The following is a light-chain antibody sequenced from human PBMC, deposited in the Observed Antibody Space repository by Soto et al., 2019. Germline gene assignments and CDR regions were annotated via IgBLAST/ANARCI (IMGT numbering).Light chain of an antibody. CDR3: HQYYSWPLT. CDR2: GAS. Sequence: EKVMAQSPATLSVSPGERATLSCRASQSVGSDLAWYQQKPGQAPRLLIYGASTRATDIPARFSGSGSGTEFTLTISSLQSEDFAVYYCHQYYSWPLTFGGGTKVEI. V-gene: IGKV3-15*01. J-gene: IGKJ4*01. CDR1: QSVGSD.